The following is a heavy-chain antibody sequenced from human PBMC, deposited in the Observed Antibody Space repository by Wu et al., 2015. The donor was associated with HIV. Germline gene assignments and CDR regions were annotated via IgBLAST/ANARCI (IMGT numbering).Heavy chain of an antibody. CDR2: INPNSGGT. CDR3: ARESMVEYYGSMDV. V-gene: IGHV1-2*02. CDR1: GYTFTGYY. J-gene: IGHJ6*02. D-gene: IGHD3-10*01. Sequence: QVQLVQSGAELREPGASVKVSCKASGYTFTGYYIHWVRQAPGQGLEWMGWINPNSGGTNYAQKFQGRVTMTRDTSISTAYMELSRLRSDDTAVYYCARESMVEYYGSMDVWGQGTTVTVSS.